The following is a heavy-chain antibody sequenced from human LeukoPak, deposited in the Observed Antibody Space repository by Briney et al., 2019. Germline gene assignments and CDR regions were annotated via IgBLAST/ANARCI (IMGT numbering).Heavy chain of an antibody. V-gene: IGHV1-46*01. J-gene: IGHJ2*01. D-gene: IGHD3-22*01. CDR1: GYTFTSYY. CDR2: INPSGGST. CDR3: ARDREYYDSSGYFDL. Sequence: ASVKVSCKASGYTFTSYYMHWVRQAPGQGLEWMGIINPSGGSTSYAQKFQSRVTMTRDTSTSTVYMELSSLRSEDTAVYYCARDREYYDSSGYFDLWGRGTLVTVSS.